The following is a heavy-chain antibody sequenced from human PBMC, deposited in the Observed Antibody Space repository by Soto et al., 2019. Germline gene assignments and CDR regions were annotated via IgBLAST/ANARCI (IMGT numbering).Heavy chain of an antibody. CDR3: ARESRRGRWFDP. CDR1: GYTFTSYA. D-gene: IGHD3-16*01. Sequence: GASVKVSCKASGYTFTSYAMHWVRQAPGQRLEWMGWINAGNGNTKYSQKFQGRVTITRDTSASTAYMELSSLRSEDTAVYYCARESRRGRWFDPWGQGTLVTVSS. V-gene: IGHV1-3*01. J-gene: IGHJ5*02. CDR2: INAGNGNT.